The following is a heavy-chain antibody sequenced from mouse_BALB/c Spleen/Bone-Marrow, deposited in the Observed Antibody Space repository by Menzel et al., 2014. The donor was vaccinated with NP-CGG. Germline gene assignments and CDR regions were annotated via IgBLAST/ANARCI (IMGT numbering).Heavy chain of an antibody. V-gene: IGHV5-6-3*01. Sequence: EVKLMESGGGLVQPGGSLELSCAASGFTFSSYGMSWVRQTPDKRLELVATINSNGGSTYYPDSVKGRFTISRDNAKYTLYLQMSSLKSEDTAMYYCARENYRSHYYFDYWGQGTTLTVSS. CDR1: GFTFSSYG. CDR3: ARENYRSHYYFDY. J-gene: IGHJ2*01. CDR2: INSNGGST. D-gene: IGHD2-14*01.